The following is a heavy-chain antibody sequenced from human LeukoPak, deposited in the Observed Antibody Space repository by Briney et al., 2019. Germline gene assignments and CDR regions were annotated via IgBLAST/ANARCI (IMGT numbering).Heavy chain of an antibody. CDR3: ASETRGGYSAWFEDY. D-gene: IGHD5-18*01. Sequence: ASVKVSCKASGYTFTGYYMHWVRQAPGQGLEWMGWINPNSGGTNYAQKFQGRVTMTRDTSISTAYMELSRLRSDDTAVYYCASETRGGYSAWFEDYWGQGTLVTVSS. CDR1: GYTFTGYY. V-gene: IGHV1-2*02. J-gene: IGHJ4*02. CDR2: INPNSGGT.